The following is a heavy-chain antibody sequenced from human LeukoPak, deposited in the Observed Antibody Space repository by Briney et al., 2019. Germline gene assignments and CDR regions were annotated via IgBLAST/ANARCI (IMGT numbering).Heavy chain of an antibody. Sequence: SETLSLTCTVSGGAIISDNFYWGWVRQPPGKGLEWVGSINYSGTTYYNPSLRSRVSISVDTSRTQFFLRLNCVSAADTAVYYCGRLFDSWGQGILVTVSS. J-gene: IGHJ4*02. CDR2: INYSGTT. CDR3: GRLFDS. V-gene: IGHV4-39*01. CDR1: GGAIISDNFY.